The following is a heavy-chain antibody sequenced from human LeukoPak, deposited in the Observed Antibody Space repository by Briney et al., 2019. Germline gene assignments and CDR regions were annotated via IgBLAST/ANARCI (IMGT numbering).Heavy chain of an antibody. J-gene: IGHJ4*02. CDR3: AKDYGDYVGYFDY. CDR2: ISWNSGFI. CDR1: GFTFDDYA. D-gene: IGHD4-17*01. Sequence: PGRSLRLSCAASGFTFDDYAMHWVRRAPGKGLEWVSGISWNSGFIAYADSVKGRFTISRDNAKNTLYLQMNSLRAEDMALYYCAKDYGDYVGYFDYWGQGTLVTVSS. V-gene: IGHV3-9*03.